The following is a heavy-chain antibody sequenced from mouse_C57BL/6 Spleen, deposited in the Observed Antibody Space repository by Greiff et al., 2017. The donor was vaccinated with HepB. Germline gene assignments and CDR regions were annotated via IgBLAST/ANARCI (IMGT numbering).Heavy chain of an antibody. Sequence: QVQLKESAPELVKPGASVKISCKASGYTFTDYYINWVKQRPGQGLEWIGWIFPGSGSTYYNEKFKGKATLTVDKSSSTAYMLLSSLTSEDSAVYFCARSGLGDGSSYAMDYWGQGTSLTVSS. CDR2: IFPGSGST. D-gene: IGHD1-1*01. J-gene: IGHJ4*01. CDR1: GYTFTDYY. CDR3: ARSGLGDGSSYAMDY. V-gene: IGHV1-75*01.